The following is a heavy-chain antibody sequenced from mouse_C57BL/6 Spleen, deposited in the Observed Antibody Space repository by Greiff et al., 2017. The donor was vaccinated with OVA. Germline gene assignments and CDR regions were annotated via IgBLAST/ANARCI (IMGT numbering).Heavy chain of an antibody. D-gene: IGHD2-5*01. V-gene: IGHV5-4*03. CDR3: ARGGDFSTIVTTRYFDV. J-gene: IGHJ1*03. Sequence: EVMLVESGGGLVKPGGSLKLSCAASGFTFSSYAMSWVRQTPEKRLEWVATISDGGSYTYYPDNVKGRFTISRDNAKNNLYLQMSHLKYENTAMYYCARGGDFSTIVTTRYFDVWGTGTTVTVSS. CDR1: GFTFSSYA. CDR2: ISDGGSYT.